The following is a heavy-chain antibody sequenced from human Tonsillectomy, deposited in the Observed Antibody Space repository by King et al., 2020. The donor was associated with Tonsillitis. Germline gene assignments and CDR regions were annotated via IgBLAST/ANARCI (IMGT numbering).Heavy chain of an antibody. V-gene: IGHV4-34*01. J-gene: IGHJ2*01. CDR2: IKDSGST. CDR1: GGSFSGYY. Sequence: VQLQQWGAGLLKPSETLSLTCAVYGGSFSGYYWSWIRQPPGKGLEWIGEIKDSGSTNYNPSLKSRVTISVDTSKNQFSLKLSSVTAADTAVYYCASLYYDSSGYHYWYFDLWGRGTLVTVSS. CDR3: ASLYYDSSGYHYWYFDL. D-gene: IGHD3-22*01.